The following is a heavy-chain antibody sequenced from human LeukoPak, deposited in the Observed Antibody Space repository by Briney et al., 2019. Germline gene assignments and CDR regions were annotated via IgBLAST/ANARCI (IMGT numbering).Heavy chain of an antibody. V-gene: IGHV3-21*01. CDR3: ARCAGTPQYYYFYYYMDV. CDR1: GFTFSTYS. CDR2: ISSSNSYI. J-gene: IGHJ6*03. D-gene: IGHD1/OR15-1a*01. Sequence: GGSLRLSCAASGFTFSTYSMNWVRQSPGKGLEWVSFISSSNSYIYYGDSVKGRFTISRDNAKNSLYLHMNSLRAEDTALYYCARCAGTPQYYYFYYYMDVWGKGTTVTVSS.